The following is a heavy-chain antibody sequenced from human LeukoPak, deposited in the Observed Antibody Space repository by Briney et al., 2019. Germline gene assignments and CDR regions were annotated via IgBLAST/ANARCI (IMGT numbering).Heavy chain of an antibody. Sequence: GGSLRLSCTASGFTFSDSYMSWIRQAPGKGLEWISKIGSSNVYTNYADSVKGRFTISRDNADNSLFLQMDSLRAEDTAVYYCARDYCSGGACNRYFFDFWGQGTLVTVSS. D-gene: IGHD2-15*01. CDR3: ARDYCSGGACNRYFFDF. CDR2: IGSSNVYT. V-gene: IGHV3-11*06. J-gene: IGHJ4*02. CDR1: GFTFSDSY.